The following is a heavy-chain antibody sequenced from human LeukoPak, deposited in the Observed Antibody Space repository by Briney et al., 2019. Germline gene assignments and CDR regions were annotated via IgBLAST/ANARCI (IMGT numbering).Heavy chain of an antibody. CDR1: GFTFSSYA. D-gene: IGHD4-17*01. V-gene: IGHV3-23*01. Sequence: PGGSLRLSCAASGFTFSSYAMSWVRQAPGKGLEWVSAISGSGGSTYYADSVKGRFTISRDNSKNTLYLQMNSLRAEDTAVYYCAKAESTTVTTFSVGGDYYYGMDVWGQGTTVTVSS. CDR3: AKAESTTVTTFSVGGDYYYGMDV. CDR2: ISGSGGST. J-gene: IGHJ6*02.